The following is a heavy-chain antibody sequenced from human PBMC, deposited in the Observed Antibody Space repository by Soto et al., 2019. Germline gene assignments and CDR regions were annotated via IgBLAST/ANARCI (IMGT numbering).Heavy chain of an antibody. CDR2: ISSSGSTI. V-gene: IGHV3-11*01. D-gene: IGHD2-21*02. J-gene: IGHJ6*02. CDR1: AFTFSDYY. CDR3: ARDRIVVVTATHYYYYGMDV. Sequence: GGSLRLSCAASAFTFSDYYMSWIRQAPGKGLEWVSYISSSGSTIYYADSVKGRFTISRDNAKNSLYLQMNSLRAEDTAVYYCARDRIVVVTATHYYYYGMDVWGQGTTVTVSS.